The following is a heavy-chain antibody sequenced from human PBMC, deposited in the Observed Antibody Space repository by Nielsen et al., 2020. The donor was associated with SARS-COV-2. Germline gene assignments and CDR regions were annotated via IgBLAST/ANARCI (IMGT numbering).Heavy chain of an antibody. J-gene: IGHJ4*02. Sequence: GEPLKISCAASGFSFSSYAMTWVRQAPGKGLEWVSSIGTTGDKTFYADSVKGRFTISRDNSKNTLYLQLNSLRAEDTAVFYCAKISGSQRHYFDFWGQGTLVTVSS. D-gene: IGHD1-26*01. CDR1: GFSFSSYA. V-gene: IGHV3-23*01. CDR2: IGTTGDKT. CDR3: AKISGSQRHYFDF.